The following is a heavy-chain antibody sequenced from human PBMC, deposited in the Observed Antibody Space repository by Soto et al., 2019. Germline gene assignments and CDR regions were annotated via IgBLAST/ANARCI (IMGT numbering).Heavy chain of an antibody. CDR2: IYYSGST. J-gene: IGHJ3*02. Sequence: SETLSLTCTVSGGSISSSSYYWGWIRQPPGKGLEWIGSIYYSGSTYYNPSLKSRVTISVDTSKNQFSLKLSSVTAADTAVYYCARAYYDYIWGSYRPDAFDIWGQGTMVTVSS. D-gene: IGHD3-16*02. CDR1: GGSISSSSYY. CDR3: ARAYYDYIWGSYRPDAFDI. V-gene: IGHV4-39*01.